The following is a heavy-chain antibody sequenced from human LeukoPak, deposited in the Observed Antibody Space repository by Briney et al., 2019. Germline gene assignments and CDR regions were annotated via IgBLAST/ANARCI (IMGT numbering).Heavy chain of an antibody. CDR3: ARCPVVSGSYYRYYYYYMDV. V-gene: IGHV1-69*01. D-gene: IGHD1-26*01. Sequence: GSSVKVSCKASGGTFSSYAISWVRQAPGQGLEWMGGIIPIFGTANYAQKFQGRVTITADESTSTAYMELSSLRSEDTAVYYCARCPVVSGSYYRYYYYYMDVWGKGTTVTVSS. J-gene: IGHJ6*03. CDR1: GGTFSSYA. CDR2: IIPIFGTA.